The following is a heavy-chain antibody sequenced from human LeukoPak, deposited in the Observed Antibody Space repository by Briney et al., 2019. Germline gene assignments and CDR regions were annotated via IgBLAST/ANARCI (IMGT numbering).Heavy chain of an antibody. Sequence: SETLSLTCTVSGGSISSSSYYWGWIRQPPGKGLEWIGSIYYSGCTYYNPSLKSRVTISVDTSKNQFSLKLSSVTAADTAVYYCARVSGWSAVTYYYYMDIWGKGTTVTISS. CDR1: GGSISSSSYY. J-gene: IGHJ6*03. V-gene: IGHV4-39*01. CDR3: ARVSGWSAVTYYYYMDI. D-gene: IGHD6-19*01. CDR2: IYYSGCT.